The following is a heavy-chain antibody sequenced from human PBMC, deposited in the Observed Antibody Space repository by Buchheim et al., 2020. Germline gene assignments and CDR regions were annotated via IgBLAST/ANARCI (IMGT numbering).Heavy chain of an antibody. V-gene: IGHV3-48*01. D-gene: IGHD4-17*01. J-gene: IGHJ4*02. Sequence: EVQLVESGGGMVQRGGSLRLSCTGSGFSFRAYDMHWVRQAPGKGLVGVAYYSISEVTIYYAASVKGRFTISKDNAKNSLYLQMSNLRAEDTALYYCAAYGDSSYWGQGAL. CDR2: YSISEVTI. CDR1: GFSFRAYD. CDR3: AAYGDSSY.